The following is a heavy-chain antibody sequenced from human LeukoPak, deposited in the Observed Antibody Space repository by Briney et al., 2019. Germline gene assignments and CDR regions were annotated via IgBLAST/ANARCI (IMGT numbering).Heavy chain of an antibody. CDR2: IIPIFGTA. J-gene: IGHJ4*02. V-gene: IGHV1-69*05. CDR1: GGTFSSYA. CDR3: ARHAPFEDGNKRGFEY. Sequence: SVKVSCKASGGTFSSYAISWVRQAPGQGLEWMGRIIPIFGTANYAQKFQGRVTITTDESTSTAYMELSSLRSEDTAVYYCARHAPFEDGNKRGFEYWGQGTLVTVSS. D-gene: IGHD2/OR15-2a*01.